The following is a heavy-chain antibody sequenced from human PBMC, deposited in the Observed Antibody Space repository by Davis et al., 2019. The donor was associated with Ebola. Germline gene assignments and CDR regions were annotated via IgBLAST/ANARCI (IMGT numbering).Heavy chain of an antibody. V-gene: IGHV1-46*01. Sequence: AASVKASCKASGYTFTSYYMHWVRQAPGQGLEWMGIINPSSGSTDYAQKFQGRVTMTRDTSTSTVYMELSSLRSEDTAVYYCTRDQFVVGASDAFDIWGQGTMVTVSS. CDR1: GYTFTSYY. CDR3: TRDQFVVGASDAFDI. CDR2: INPSSGST. J-gene: IGHJ3*02. D-gene: IGHD2-21*01.